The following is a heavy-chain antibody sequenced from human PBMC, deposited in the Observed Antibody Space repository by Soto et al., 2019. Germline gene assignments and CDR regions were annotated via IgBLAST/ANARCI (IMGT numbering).Heavy chain of an antibody. V-gene: IGHV1-8*01. J-gene: IGHJ4*02. D-gene: IGHD1-1*01. CDR1: GYTFANYD. CDR3: ARGWERPAPTFDY. Sequence: ASVRVSFKASGYTFANYDINWVRQATGQGLEWMGWMNPHSGNTGYAQRLQGRVSMTSNTSTTTAYMELTSLRSEDTAVYFCARGWERPAPTFDYWGQGTLDTVSS. CDR2: MNPHSGNT.